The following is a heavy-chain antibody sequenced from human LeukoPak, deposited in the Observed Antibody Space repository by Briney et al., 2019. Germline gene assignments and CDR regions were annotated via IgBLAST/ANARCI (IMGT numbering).Heavy chain of an antibody. D-gene: IGHD6-13*01. Sequence: PSETLSLTCTVSGGSISSSSYYWGWLRQPPGKGLEWIGNVYYSGSTYYNPSLKSRVTISVDTSTNQFSLKLSSVTAADTAVYYCARQGSTSSWHGFGIDYWGPATIDYWGQGSLVTVSS. CDR3: ARQGSTSSWHGFGIDYWGPATIDY. CDR1: GGSISSSSYY. CDR2: VYYSGST. J-gene: IGHJ4*02. V-gene: IGHV4-39*01.